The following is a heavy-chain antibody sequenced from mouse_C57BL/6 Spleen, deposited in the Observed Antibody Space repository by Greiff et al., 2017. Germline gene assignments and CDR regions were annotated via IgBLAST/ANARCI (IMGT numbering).Heavy chain of an antibody. V-gene: IGHV5-17*01. D-gene: IGHD3-2*02. Sequence: EVQVVESGGGLVKPGGSLKISCAASGFTFSDYGMHWVRQAPEQGLEWVAYISSGSSTIYYADTVKGRFTIARDNAKNTLFLQMTSLRSEDTAVYYCARRLYRYAMDYWGQGTSVTVSS. CDR1: GFTFSDYG. CDR3: ARRLYRYAMDY. J-gene: IGHJ4*01. CDR2: ISSGSSTI.